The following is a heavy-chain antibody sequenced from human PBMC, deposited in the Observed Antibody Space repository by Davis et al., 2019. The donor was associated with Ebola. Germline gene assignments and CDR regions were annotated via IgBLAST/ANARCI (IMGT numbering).Heavy chain of an antibody. J-gene: IGHJ4*02. CDR3: ARYYYDSSGFPLDY. CDR1: GFTFSSYA. V-gene: IGHV3-23*01. D-gene: IGHD3-22*01. Sequence: PSETLSLTCAASGFTFSSYAMSWVRQAPGKGLEWVSAISGSGGSTYYADSVKGRFTISRDNSKNTLYLQMNSLRAEDTAVYYCARYYYDSSGFPLDYWGQGTLVTVSS. CDR2: ISGSGGST.